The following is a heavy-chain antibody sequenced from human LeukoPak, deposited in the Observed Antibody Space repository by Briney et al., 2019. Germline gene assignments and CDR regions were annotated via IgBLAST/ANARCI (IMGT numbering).Heavy chain of an antibody. CDR3: VRGRPFDP. J-gene: IGHJ5*02. CDR2: IYYSGST. CDR1: GGSISSYY. V-gene: IGHV4-59*01. Sequence: SETLSLTCTVSGGSISSYYWSWIRQPPGKGLEWIGYIYYSGSTNYNPSLKSRVTISVDTSKNQFSLKLSSVTAADTAVCYCVRGRPFDPWGQGTLVTVSS.